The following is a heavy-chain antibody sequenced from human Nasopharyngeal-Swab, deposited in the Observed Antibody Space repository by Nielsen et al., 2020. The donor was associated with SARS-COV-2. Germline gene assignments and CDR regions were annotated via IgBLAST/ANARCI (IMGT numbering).Heavy chain of an antibody. Sequence: VRQAPGKGLEWVAVIWYDGSNKYYADSVKGRFTISRDNSKNTRYLQMNSLRAEDTVVYYCARDGGYCSGGSCYPMIDYWGQGALVTVSS. V-gene: IGHV3-33*01. D-gene: IGHD2-15*01. CDR3: ARDGGYCSGGSCYPMIDY. CDR2: IWYDGSNK. J-gene: IGHJ4*02.